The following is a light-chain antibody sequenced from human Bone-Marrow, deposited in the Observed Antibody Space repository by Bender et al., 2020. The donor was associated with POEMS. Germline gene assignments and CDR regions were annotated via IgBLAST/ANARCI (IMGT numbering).Light chain of an antibody. CDR3: GSYTGSSTLV. Sequence: QSALTQPASVSGSPGQTITISCSGSGNDIGGYPFASWYQQHPGQAPKLILFEVDGRPSGISDRFSGSKSGTTASLTISGLQTEDEATYYCGSYTGSSTLVLGGGTTVTVL. CDR2: EVD. J-gene: IGLJ2*01. V-gene: IGLV2-14*01. CDR1: GNDIGGYPF.